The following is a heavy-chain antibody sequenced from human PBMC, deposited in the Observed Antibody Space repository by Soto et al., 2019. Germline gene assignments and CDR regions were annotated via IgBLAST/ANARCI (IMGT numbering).Heavy chain of an antibody. CDR3: AKSDGHFDL. J-gene: IGHJ2*01. CDR1: VFTFVDYT. Sequence: GSLRLSCAASVFTFVDYTMHWVRQATGKGLQWVSLISWDGGSTDYADAVKGRVTISRDNSKNSLYLQMNSLRTEDTALYYCAKSDGHFDLWGRGTLVTVSS. CDR2: ISWDGGST. V-gene: IGHV3-43*01.